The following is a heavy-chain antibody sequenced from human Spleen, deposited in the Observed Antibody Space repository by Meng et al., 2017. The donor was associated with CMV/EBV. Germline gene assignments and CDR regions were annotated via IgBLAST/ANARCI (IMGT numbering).Heavy chain of an antibody. CDR1: GYTFTSYY. V-gene: IGHV1-46*01. J-gene: IGHJ6*02. CDR3: ARCSAPDTTVVYYYYYGMDV. Sequence: ASVKVSCKASGYTFTSYYMHWVRQAPGQGPEWMGIINPGVSVTNYAPKFQGRVTMTRDTSTSTVCMELSSLRSEDTAVYYCARCSAPDTTVVYYYYYGMDVWGQGTTVTVSS. D-gene: IGHD1-1*01. CDR2: INPGVSVT.